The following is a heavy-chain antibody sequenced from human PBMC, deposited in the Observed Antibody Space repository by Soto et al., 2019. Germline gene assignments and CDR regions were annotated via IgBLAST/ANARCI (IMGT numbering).Heavy chain of an antibody. Sequence: EVQLVESGGGLVQPGGSLRLSCAASGFTCSSYSVSWVRQAPGKGREWVSYISSSSRTIYYAYSVNGRFTISRDNAKNSLYLQMNSLRAEDTAVYYCAREEGLLNSFDPWGQGTLVTVSS. CDR3: AREEGLLNSFDP. CDR2: ISSSSRTI. D-gene: IGHD1-26*01. V-gene: IGHV3-48*01. J-gene: IGHJ5*02. CDR1: GFTCSSYS.